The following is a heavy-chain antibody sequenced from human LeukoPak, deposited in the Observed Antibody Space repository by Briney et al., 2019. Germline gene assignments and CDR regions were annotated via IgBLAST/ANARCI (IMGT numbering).Heavy chain of an antibody. D-gene: IGHD1-26*01. Sequence: PSETLSLTCTVSGGSISSSSYYWGWIRQPPGKGLEWIGSIYYSGSTYYNPSLKSRVTISVDTSKNQFSLKLSSVTAADTAAYYCATTTRSYYYYYYGMDVWGQGTTVTVSS. CDR3: ATTTRSYYYYYYGMDV. J-gene: IGHJ6*02. CDR1: GGSISSSSYY. V-gene: IGHV4-39*01. CDR2: IYYSGST.